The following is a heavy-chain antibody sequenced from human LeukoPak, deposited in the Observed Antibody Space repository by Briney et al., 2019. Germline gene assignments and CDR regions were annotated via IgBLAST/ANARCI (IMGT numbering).Heavy chain of an antibody. D-gene: IGHD4-17*01. CDR2: INTNTGNP. CDR1: GYTFDNYA. CDR3: ARSNNDGDYLGVGFDY. J-gene: IGHJ4*02. Sequence: ASVKVSCKASGYTFDNYAMNWVRQAPGQGLEWMGWINTNTGNPTYAQGFTGRFVFSLDTSVRTVYLQISSLKAEDTAVYYCARSNNDGDYLGVGFDYWGQGTLATVSS. V-gene: IGHV7-4-1*02.